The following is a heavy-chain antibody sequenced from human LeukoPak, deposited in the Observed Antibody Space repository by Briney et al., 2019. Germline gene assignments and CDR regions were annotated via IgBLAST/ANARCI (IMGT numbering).Heavy chain of an antibody. CDR3: ARDLFTSTDAFDI. J-gene: IGHJ3*02. Sequence: GGSLRLSCAASGFTVSSNYMSWVRQAPGQGLEWVSVIYSGGSTYYADSVKGRFTISRDNSKNTLYLQMNSLRAEDTAVYYCARDLFTSTDAFDIWGQGTMVTVSS. CDR2: IYSGGST. V-gene: IGHV3-66*01. D-gene: IGHD5/OR15-5a*01. CDR1: GFTVSSNY.